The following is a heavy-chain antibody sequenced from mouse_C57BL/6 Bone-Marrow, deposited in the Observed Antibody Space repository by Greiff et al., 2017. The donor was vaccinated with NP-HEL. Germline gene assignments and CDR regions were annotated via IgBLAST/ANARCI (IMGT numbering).Heavy chain of an antibody. D-gene: IGHD2-3*01. CDR1: GYSFTGYF. Sequence: VQLQQSGPELVKPGDSVKISCKASGYSFTGYFMNWVMQSHGKSLEWIGRINPYKGDTFYNQKFKGKATLTVDKSSSTAHMELRSLTSEDSAVYYCARGGWSWFAYWGQGTLVTVSA. V-gene: IGHV1-20*01. CDR3: ARGGWSWFAY. CDR2: INPYKGDT. J-gene: IGHJ3*01.